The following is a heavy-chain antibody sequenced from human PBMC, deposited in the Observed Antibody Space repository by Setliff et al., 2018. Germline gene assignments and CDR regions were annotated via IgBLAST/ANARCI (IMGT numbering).Heavy chain of an antibody. J-gene: IGHJ4*02. CDR1: GYTFTSYD. CDR3: ARAQSWSGGPYYFDN. V-gene: IGHV1-8*02. CDR2: MNPNSGNT. Sequence: ASVKVSCKAFGYTFTSYDINWVRQATGRGLEWMGWMNPNSGNTGYAQKFQGRVTMTRNTSISTAYMDLSSLRFEDTAVYYCARAQSWSGGPYYFDNWGQGTLVTVSS. D-gene: IGHD3-3*01.